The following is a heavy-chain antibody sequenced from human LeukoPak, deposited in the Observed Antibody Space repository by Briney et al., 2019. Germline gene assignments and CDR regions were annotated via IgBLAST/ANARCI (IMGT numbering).Heavy chain of an antibody. CDR2: IIPIFGTA. CDR1: GYTFTSYG. J-gene: IGHJ6*02. CDR3: ARDLIYYDSSGSGYYYYGMDV. Sequence: ASVKVSCKASGYTFTSYGISWVRQAPGQGLEWMGGIIPIFGTANYAQKFQGRVTITADESTSTAYMELSSLRSEDTAVYYCARDLIYYDSSGSGYYYYGMDVWGQGTTVTVSS. V-gene: IGHV1-69*13. D-gene: IGHD3-22*01.